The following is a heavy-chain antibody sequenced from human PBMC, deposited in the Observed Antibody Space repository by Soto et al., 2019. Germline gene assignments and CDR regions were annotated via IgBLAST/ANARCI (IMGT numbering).Heavy chain of an antibody. D-gene: IGHD6-25*01. CDR1: GFTFGRVW. CDR2: IWYDGSNK. J-gene: IGHJ4*02. CDR3: ARGGLDGGYSFDY. V-gene: IGHV3-33*07. Sequence: GGPLRLSCAASGFTFGRVWMSWVRQAPGKGLEWVSVIWYDGSNKYYADSVKGRFTISRDISKDTLYLQMSSLRAEDTAVYYCARGGLDGGYSFDYWGQGTPVTVXS.